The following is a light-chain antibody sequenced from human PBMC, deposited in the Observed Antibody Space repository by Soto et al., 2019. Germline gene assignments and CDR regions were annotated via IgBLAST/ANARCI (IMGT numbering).Light chain of an antibody. CDR2: GAS. J-gene: IGKJ3*01. CDR3: QQYGSSPLFT. CDR1: QSVSSSY. V-gene: IGKV3-20*01. Sequence: EIVLTQSPGTLSLSPGERATLSCRASQSVSSSYLVCYQQKPGQAPRLLIYGASSRATGITHRCSGSGSATDFTLTISRLEPEDFAVVYCQQYGSSPLFTFGPGTKVDI.